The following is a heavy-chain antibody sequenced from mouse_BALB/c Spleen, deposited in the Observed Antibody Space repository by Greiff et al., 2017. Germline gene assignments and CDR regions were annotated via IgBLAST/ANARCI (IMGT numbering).Heavy chain of an antibody. D-gene: IGHD1-1*01. Sequence: EVQRVESGGGLVKPGGSLKLSCAASGFTFSSYTMSWVRQTPEKRLEWVATISSGGGNTYYPDSVKGRFTISRDNAKNNLYLQMSGLRSEDTALYYCARLLRSYAMDYWGQGTSVTVSS. CDR3: ARLLRSYAMDY. CDR1: GFTFSSYT. CDR2: ISSGGGNT. J-gene: IGHJ4*01. V-gene: IGHV5-9*03.